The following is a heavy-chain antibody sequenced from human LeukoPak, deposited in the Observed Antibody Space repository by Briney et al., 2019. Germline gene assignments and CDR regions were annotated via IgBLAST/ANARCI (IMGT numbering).Heavy chain of an antibody. D-gene: IGHD3-22*01. CDR3: ARDQGYYDSSGYVLFY. Sequence: ASVKVSCTASGYTFTSYYMHWVRQAPGQGLEWMGIINPSGGSTSYAQKFQGRVTMTRDASTSTVYMELSSLRSEDTAVYYCARDQGYYDSSGYVLFYWGQGTLVTVSS. CDR2: INPSGGST. CDR1: GYTFTSYY. V-gene: IGHV1-46*01. J-gene: IGHJ4*02.